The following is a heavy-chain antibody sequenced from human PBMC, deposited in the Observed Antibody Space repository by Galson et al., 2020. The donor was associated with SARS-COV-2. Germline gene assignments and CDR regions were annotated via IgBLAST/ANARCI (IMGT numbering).Heavy chain of an antibody. J-gene: IGHJ4*02. V-gene: IGHV4-4*02. CDR2: IYHSEST. CDR3: ARKGVATIPTHFDY. CDR1: GGSISSSNW. Sequence: ASETLSLTCAVSGGSISSSNWWSWVRQPPGKGLEWIGEIYHSESTNYNPSLKSRVTISVDKSKNQFSLKLSSVTAADTAVYYCARKGVATIPTHFDYWGQGTLVTVSS. D-gene: IGHD5-12*01.